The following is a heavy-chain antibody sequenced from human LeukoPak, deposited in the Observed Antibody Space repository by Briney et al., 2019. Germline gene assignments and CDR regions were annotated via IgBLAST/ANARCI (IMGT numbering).Heavy chain of an antibody. V-gene: IGHV3-23*01. CDR2: ISGSGGST. J-gene: IGHJ4*02. CDR1: GFTFSSYA. Sequence: GGSLRLSCAASGFTFSSYAMSWFRQAPGKGLEWVSAISGSGGSTYYADSVKGRFTISRDNSKNTLYLQMNSLRAEDTAVYYCAKDRDDSSGYNPLADYWGQGTLVTVSS. D-gene: IGHD3-22*01. CDR3: AKDRDDSSGYNPLADY.